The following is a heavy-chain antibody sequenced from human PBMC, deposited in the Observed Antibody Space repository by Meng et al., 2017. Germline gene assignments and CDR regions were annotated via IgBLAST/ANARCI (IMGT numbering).Heavy chain of an antibody. CDR2: SSSSSSYI. V-gene: IGHV3-21*01. CDR1: GFTFSSYS. J-gene: IGHJ6*02. CDR3: ARDHTTFGGVIVIWHYYGMDV. Sequence: GGSLRLSCAASGFTFSSYSMNWVRQAPGKGLEWVSSSSSSSSYIYYADSVKGRFTISRDNAKNSLYLQMNSLRAEDTAVYYCARDHTTFGGVIVIWHYYGMDVWGQGTTVTVSS. D-gene: IGHD3-16*02.